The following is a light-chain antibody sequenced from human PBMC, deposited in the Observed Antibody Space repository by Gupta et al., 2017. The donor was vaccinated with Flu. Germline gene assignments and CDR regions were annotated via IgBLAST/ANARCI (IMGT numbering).Light chain of an antibody. CDR3: QQRSNRPPDVT. CDR2: DAS. J-gene: IGKJ3*01. Sequence: EIVLTQSPATLSLSPGDRSTLSCRDSQRVSSYLAWYQQKHGQAPRLLIYDASNRATGIPARFSGSGSGTDFTLTISILEPEDVAVYYCQQRSNRPPDVTFGPGTKVDIK. CDR1: QRVSSY. V-gene: IGKV3-11*01.